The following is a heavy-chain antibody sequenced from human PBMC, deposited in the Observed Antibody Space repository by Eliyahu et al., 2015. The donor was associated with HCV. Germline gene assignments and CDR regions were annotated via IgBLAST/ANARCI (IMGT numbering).Heavy chain of an antibody. CDR3: AKGAGMGVD. D-gene: IGHD3-10*01. CDR2: ISYDGSNK. Sequence: QVQLVESGGGVVQPGRSLRLSCAASGFTFSNYGMHWVHQAPGKGLEWVAVISYDGSNKYYADSVKGRFTISRDNSKNTLYLQMNSLRAEDTAVYYCAKGAGMGVDWGQGTLVTVSS. CDR1: GFTFSNYG. V-gene: IGHV3-30*18. J-gene: IGHJ4*02.